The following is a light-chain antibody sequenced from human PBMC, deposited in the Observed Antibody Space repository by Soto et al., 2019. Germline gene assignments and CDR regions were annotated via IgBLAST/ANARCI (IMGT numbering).Light chain of an antibody. CDR3: QQRNIWPPVT. Sequence: DIVLTQSPATLSLSPGERATLSCRASPSVTNYLAWYQQKPGQPPRLLIYGAFNRAAGIPARFSGSGSGTDFTLTISSPEPEDSAVYYCQQRNIWPPVTFGQGTRLEI. CDR1: PSVTNY. J-gene: IGKJ5*01. CDR2: GAF. V-gene: IGKV3-11*01.